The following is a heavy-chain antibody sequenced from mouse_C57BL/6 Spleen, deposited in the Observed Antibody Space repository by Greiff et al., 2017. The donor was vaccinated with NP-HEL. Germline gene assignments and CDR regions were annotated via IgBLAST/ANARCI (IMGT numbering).Heavy chain of an antibody. CDR2: ISSGSSTI. J-gene: IGHJ4*01. Sequence: EVKLQESGGGLVKPGGSLKLSCAASGFTFSDYGMHWVRQAPEKGLEWVAYISSGSSTIYYADTVKGRFTISRDNAKNTLFLQMTSLRSEDTAMYYCARGTSYYYAMDYWGQGTSVTVSS. D-gene: IGHD3-3*01. CDR1: GFTFSDYG. CDR3: ARGTSYYYAMDY. V-gene: IGHV5-17*01.